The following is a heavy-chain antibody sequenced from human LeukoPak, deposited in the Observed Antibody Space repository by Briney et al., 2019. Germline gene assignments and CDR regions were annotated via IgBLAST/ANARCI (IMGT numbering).Heavy chain of an antibody. V-gene: IGHV3-23*01. CDR1: GFTFSSYA. Sequence: QPGGSLRLSCAASGFTFSSYAMSWVRQAPGKGLERVSNIAGSGGSTNYADSVKGRFTISRDNSKNTVYLQMNSLRAEDTAVYYCAKRGITATKEFDCWGQGTLVTVSS. CDR2: IAGSGGST. CDR3: AKRGITATKEFDC. D-gene: IGHD1-7*01. J-gene: IGHJ4*02.